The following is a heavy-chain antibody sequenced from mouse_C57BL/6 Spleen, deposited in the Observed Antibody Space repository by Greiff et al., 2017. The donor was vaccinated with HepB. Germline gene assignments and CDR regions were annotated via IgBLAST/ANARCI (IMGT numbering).Heavy chain of an antibody. CDR1: GYAFSSSW. CDR3: AREVDYYGSSYNWENY. CDR2: IYPGDGDT. J-gene: IGHJ2*01. Sequence: VQLQQSGPELVKPGASVKISCKASGYAFSSSWMNWVKQRPGKGLEWIGRIYPGDGDTNYNGKFKGKATLTADKSSSTAYMQLSSLTSEDSAVYFCAREVDYYGSSYNWENYWGQGTTLTVSS. D-gene: IGHD1-1*01. V-gene: IGHV1-82*01.